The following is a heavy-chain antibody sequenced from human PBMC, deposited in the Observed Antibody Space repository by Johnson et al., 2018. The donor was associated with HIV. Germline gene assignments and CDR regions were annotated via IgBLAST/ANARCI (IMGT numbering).Heavy chain of an antibody. V-gene: IGHV3-30*14. J-gene: IGHJ3*02. CDR1: GFTFSSYA. D-gene: IGHD6-13*01. CDR3: ARGGIAAKEPWRAFDI. CDR2: ISYDGSNK. Sequence: VHLVESGGGVVQPGRSLRLSCAASGFTFSSYAMHWVRQAPGKGLEWVAVISYDGSNKYYADSVKGRFTISRDNSKNTLYLQMNSLRAEDTAGYYCARGGIAAKEPWRAFDIWGQGTMVTVSS.